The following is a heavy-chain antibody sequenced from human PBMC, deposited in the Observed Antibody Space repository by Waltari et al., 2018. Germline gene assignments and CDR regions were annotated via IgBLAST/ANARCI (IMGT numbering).Heavy chain of an antibody. CDR2: VDPEDGET. CDR1: GYTFTDYY. J-gene: IGHJ4*02. D-gene: IGHD6-13*01. CDR3: ATARGGIAAAGSSVGWNY. Sequence: EVQLVQSGAEVKKPGATVKISCKVSGYTFTDYYMHWVQQAPGKGLEWMGLVDPEDGETIYAEKFQGRVTITADTSTDTAYMELSTLRSEDTAVYYCATARGGIAAAGSSVGWNYWGQGTLVTVSS. V-gene: IGHV1-69-2*01.